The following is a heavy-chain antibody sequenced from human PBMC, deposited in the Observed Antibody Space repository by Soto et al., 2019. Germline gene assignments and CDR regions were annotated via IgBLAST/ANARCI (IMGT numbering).Heavy chain of an antibody. J-gene: IGHJ3*02. CDR3: ARAGPIHRAFDI. CDR2: INPNRGGT. CDR1: GYTFTGYY. Sequence: QVQLVQSGAEVKKPGASVKVSCKASGYTFTGYYMHWVRQAPGQGLEWMGWINPNRGGTNYAQTVQGRGTMTRDTSISTAYMELSRLRSDDTAVYYCARAGPIHRAFDIWGQGTMVTVSS. V-gene: IGHV1-2*02.